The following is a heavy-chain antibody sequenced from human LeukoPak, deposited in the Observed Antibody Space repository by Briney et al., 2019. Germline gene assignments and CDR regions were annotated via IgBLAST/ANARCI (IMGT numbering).Heavy chain of an antibody. D-gene: IGHD2-21*02. CDR2: IYYSGST. CDR3: ARRIVVVTATKNAFDI. Sequence: SETLSLTCTVSGGSISSSSYYWGWIRQPPGKGLEWIGSIYYSGSTYYNPSLKSRVTISVDTSKNQFPLKLSSVTAADTAVYYCARRIVVVTATKNAFDIWGQGAMVTVSS. J-gene: IGHJ3*02. V-gene: IGHV4-39*01. CDR1: GGSISSSSYY.